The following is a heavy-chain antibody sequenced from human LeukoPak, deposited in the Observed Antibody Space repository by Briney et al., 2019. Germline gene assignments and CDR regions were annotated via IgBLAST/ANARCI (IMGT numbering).Heavy chain of an antibody. V-gene: IGHV5-51*01. J-gene: IGHJ3*02. Sequence: GESLKISCKGSGYSFPNYWIAWVRQMPGKGLEWMGIIYPGDSEIRYSPSFQGQVTISAEKSISTAYLQRSSLKASDTAMYYCARGGSSGPGGAFDIWGQGKMIIVSS. D-gene: IGHD6-19*01. CDR2: IYPGDSEI. CDR1: GYSFPNYW. CDR3: ARGGSSGPGGAFDI.